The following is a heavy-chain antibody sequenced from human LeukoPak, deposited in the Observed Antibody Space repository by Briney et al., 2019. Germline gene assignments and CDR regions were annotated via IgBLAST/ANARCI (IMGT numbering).Heavy chain of an antibody. Sequence: GESLKISCQGSGYIFTSYWIDWMRQKPGKGLEWMGIIYPHDSTTRYSPSFQGQVTISADKSISNVYLQWSSLKASDTAVYFCARRDPYSTAPLLYWGQGTLVTVSS. CDR3: ARRDPYSTAPLLY. V-gene: IGHV5-51*01. CDR1: GYIFTSYW. J-gene: IGHJ4*02. CDR2: IYPHDSTT. D-gene: IGHD5-18*01.